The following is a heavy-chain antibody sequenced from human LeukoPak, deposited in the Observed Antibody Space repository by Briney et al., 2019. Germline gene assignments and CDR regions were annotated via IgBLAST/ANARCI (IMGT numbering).Heavy chain of an antibody. CDR2: IIPIFGTA. CDR1: GGTFSSYA. D-gene: IGHD6-13*01. CDR3: ARGEAAAAVPYYHYYYMDV. Sequence: ASVKVSCKASGGTFSSYAISWVRQAPGQGLEWMGRIIPIFGTANYAQKFQGRVTLTTDESTSTAYMELISLRSEDTAVYYCARGEAAAAVPYYHYYYMDVWGKGTTVTVSS. J-gene: IGHJ6*03. V-gene: IGHV1-69*05.